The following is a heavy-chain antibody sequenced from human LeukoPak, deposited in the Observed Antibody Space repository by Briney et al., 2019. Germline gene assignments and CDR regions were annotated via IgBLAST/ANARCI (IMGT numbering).Heavy chain of an antibody. CDR3: AKDLGRVGPRDPGPRGLDY. CDR1: GFTFSSYA. CDR2: ISGSGGST. V-gene: IGHV3-23*01. J-gene: IGHJ4*02. Sequence: GGSLRLSCAASGFTFSSYAMSWVRQAPGKGLEWVSAISGSGGSTYYADSVKGRFTISRDNSKNTLYLQMNSLRAEDTAVYYCAKDLGRVGPRDPGPRGLDYWGQGTLVTVSS. D-gene: IGHD1-26*01.